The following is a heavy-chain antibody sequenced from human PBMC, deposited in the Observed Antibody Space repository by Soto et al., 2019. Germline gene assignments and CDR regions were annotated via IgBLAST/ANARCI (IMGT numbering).Heavy chain of an antibody. CDR2: INSDGSST. V-gene: IGHV3-74*01. CDR1: GFTFSSYW. CDR3: ARAQDTTMVYTFDY. D-gene: IGHD5-18*01. J-gene: IGHJ4*02. Sequence: PGGSLRLSCAGSGFTFSSYWMHWVRQATGKGLVWVSRINSDGSSTSYADSVKGRFTISRDNAKNTLYLQMNSLRAEDTAVYYCARAQDTTMVYTFDYWGQGTLVTVSS.